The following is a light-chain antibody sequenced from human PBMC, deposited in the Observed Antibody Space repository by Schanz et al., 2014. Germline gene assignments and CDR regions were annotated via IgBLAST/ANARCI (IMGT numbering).Light chain of an antibody. V-gene: IGLV2-14*02. CDR3: SSYADSSTL. CDR1: SSDVGSYNL. CDR2: EGS. Sequence: QSALTQPASVSGSPGQSITISCTGTSSDVGSYNLVSWYQQHPGKAPKLMIYEGSKRPSGVPDRFSGSKSGNTASLAISGLQAEDEADYYCSSYADSSTLFGPGTKVTVL. J-gene: IGLJ1*01.